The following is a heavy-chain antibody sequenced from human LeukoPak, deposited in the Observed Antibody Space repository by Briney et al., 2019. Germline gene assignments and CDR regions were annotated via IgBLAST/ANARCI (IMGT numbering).Heavy chain of an antibody. CDR3: AKEWKGYDPFDY. Sequence: GGSLRLSCAGSGLTFSSYAMNWVRQAPGKGLEWVSTQTQSGGNSYYAESLKGRFTISRDESKNTLYLQLSNLRADDTAVYNCAKEWKGYDPFDYWGQGTLVTVSS. D-gene: IGHD5-18*01. J-gene: IGHJ4*02. CDR1: GLTFSSYA. CDR2: QTQSGGNS. V-gene: IGHV3-23*01.